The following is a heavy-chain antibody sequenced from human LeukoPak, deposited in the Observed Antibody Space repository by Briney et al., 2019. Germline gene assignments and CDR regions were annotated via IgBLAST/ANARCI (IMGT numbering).Heavy chain of an antibody. CDR2: IKSKTDGGTT. Sequence: GGSLRLSCAASGFTFSNAWMSWVRQAPGKGLEWVGRIKSKTDGGTTDYAAPVKDRFTISRDDSKNTLYLQMNSLKTEDTAVYYCTANYYDSSGYYYKDYWGQGTLVTVSS. CDR3: TANYYDSSGYYYKDY. CDR1: GFTFSNAW. J-gene: IGHJ4*02. D-gene: IGHD3-22*01. V-gene: IGHV3-15*01.